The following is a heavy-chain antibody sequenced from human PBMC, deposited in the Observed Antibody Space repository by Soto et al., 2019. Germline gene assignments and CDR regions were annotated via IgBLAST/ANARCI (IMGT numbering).Heavy chain of an antibody. V-gene: IGHV1-69*13. CDR2: IIPIFGTA. Sequence: SVKVSCKASGGTFSSYAISWVRQAPGQGLEWMGGIIPIFGTANYAQKFQGRVTITADESTSTAYMELSSLRSEDTAVYYCARDGANRLKPYYYYGMDVWGQGTTVTVSS. CDR3: ARDGANRLKPYYYYGMDV. D-gene: IGHD3-16*01. J-gene: IGHJ6*02. CDR1: GGTFSSYA.